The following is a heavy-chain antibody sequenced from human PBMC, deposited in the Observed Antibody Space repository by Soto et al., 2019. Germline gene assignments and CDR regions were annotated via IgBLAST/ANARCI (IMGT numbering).Heavy chain of an antibody. CDR1: GFTFSSYG. D-gene: IGHD6-13*01. V-gene: IGHV3-33*01. CDR2: IWYDGSNK. CDR3: ASTSSSGSLDY. Sequence: PGGSLRLSCAASGFTFSSYGMHWVRQAPGKGLEWVAVIWYDGSNKYYADSVKGRFTISRDNSKNTLYLQMNSLRAEDTAVYYCASTSSSGSLDYWGQGTLVTVSS. J-gene: IGHJ4*02.